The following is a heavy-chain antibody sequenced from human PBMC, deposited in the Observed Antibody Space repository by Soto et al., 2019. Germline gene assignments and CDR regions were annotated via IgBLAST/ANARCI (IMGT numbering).Heavy chain of an antibody. CDR1: GFAFSNYE. CDR3: AAEYFSASPNFFDY. Sequence: EVQLVESGGGLVQPGGSLRLSCAASGFAFSNYEMNWVRQAPGKGLEGVSYISCSGSTIYYADSVKGRFTISRDDAKNSLYLQMDSLRADDTAVYYCAAEYFSASPNFFDYWGQGTLVTVSS. J-gene: IGHJ4*02. D-gene: IGHD3-9*01. CDR2: ISCSGSTI. V-gene: IGHV3-48*03.